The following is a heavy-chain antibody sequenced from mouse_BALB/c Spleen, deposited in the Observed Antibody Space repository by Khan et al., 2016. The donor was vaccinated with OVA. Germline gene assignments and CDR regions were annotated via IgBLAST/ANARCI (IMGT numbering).Heavy chain of an antibody. D-gene: IGHD1-1*01. V-gene: IGHV9-3*02. Sequence: QIQLVQSGPELKKPGETVKISCKASGYTFTNYGINWVKQAPGKGLKWMGWINTNTGEPTYAEEFKGRFAFSLETSASTAYLQLNNLKNEDTATYVCARGNYYGSNSWFAYWGQGTPVTVSA. CDR1: GYTFTNYG. CDR3: ARGNYYGSNSWFAY. J-gene: IGHJ3*01. CDR2: INTNTGEP.